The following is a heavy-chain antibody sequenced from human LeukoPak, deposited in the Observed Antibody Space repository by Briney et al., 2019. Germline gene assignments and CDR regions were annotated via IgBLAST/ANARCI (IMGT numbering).Heavy chain of an antibody. CDR3: AKDRNYYDSSGYYPNNWFDP. CDR2: ISGSGGST. Sequence: PGGSLRLSCAASGFTFSNYAMSWVRQAPGKGLEWVSAISGSGGSTYYADSVKGRFTISRDNSKNTLYLQMNSLRAEDTAVYYCAKDRNYYDSSGYYPNNWFDPWGQGTLVTVSS. D-gene: IGHD3-22*01. CDR1: GFTFSNYA. J-gene: IGHJ5*02. V-gene: IGHV3-23*01.